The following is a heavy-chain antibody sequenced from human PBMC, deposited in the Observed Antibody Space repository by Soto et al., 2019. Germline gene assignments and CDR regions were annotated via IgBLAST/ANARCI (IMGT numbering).Heavy chain of an antibody. D-gene: IGHD2-21*02. J-gene: IGHJ4*02. V-gene: IGHV4-39*01. Sequence: SSETLSLTCTVTGDSINNRSYYWGWIRQPPGKGLEWIGSIYYSGSTYNNPSLKSRVSMSVDTSKNQFSLKLRSVTAADTALYYCARQRTSVVTQAYFDSWGQGSLVTVSS. CDR2: IYYSGST. CDR1: GDSINNRSYY. CDR3: ARQRTSVVTQAYFDS.